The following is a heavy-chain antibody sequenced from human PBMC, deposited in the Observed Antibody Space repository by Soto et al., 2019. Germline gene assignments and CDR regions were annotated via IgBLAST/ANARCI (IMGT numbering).Heavy chain of an antibody. CDR1: GFAFDTYG. Sequence: QVQLVESGGGVIQPGRSLRLSCEASGFAFDTYGMHWIRQGAGQGLEWVATMSYDGSKIYYRDSVRGRFSISRDDSKRTLYLQMNSLRAEDTAVYYCAKDRDPYYYYYLMYVWGQGTTVTVSS. CDR3: AKDRDPYYYYYLMYV. CDR2: MSYDGSKI. J-gene: IGHJ6*02. V-gene: IGHV3-30*18.